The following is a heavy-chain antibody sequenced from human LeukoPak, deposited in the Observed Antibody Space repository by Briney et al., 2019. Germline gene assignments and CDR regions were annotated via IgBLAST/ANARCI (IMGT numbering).Heavy chain of an antibody. Sequence: PGGSLRLSCAASGFTFSSYSMNWVRQAPGKGLEWVSYIGSSDSTIYYADSVKGRFTISRDNAKNSLYLQMNSLRAEDTAVYYCARAAAGLRHFDYWGQGTLVTVSS. D-gene: IGHD6-25*01. CDR3: ARAAAGLRHFDY. J-gene: IGHJ4*02. V-gene: IGHV3-48*01. CDR2: IGSSDSTI. CDR1: GFTFSSYS.